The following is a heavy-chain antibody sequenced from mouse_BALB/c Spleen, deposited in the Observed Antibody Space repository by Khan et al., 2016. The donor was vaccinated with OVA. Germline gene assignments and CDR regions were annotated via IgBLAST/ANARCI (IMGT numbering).Heavy chain of an antibody. J-gene: IGHJ4*01. CDR1: GFSLTSYA. Sequence: QMQLEESGPDLVAPSQSLSITCTVSGFSLTSYAIHWVRQPPGKGLEWLVVIWSDGRTTYNSALKSRLSISKDNSKSQVFLKINRLQTDDTAMYYCARHQFPLSMDSWGQGTSVTVSS. V-gene: IGHV2-6-2*01. CDR3: ARHQFPLSMDS. CDR2: IWSDGRT.